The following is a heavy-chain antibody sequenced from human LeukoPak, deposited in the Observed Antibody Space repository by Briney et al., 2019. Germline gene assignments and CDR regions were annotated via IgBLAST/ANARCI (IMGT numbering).Heavy chain of an antibody. Sequence: GGSLRLSCAASGFTFDDYAMHWVRQAPGKGLEWVSGISRNSGSIGYADSVKGRFTISRDNAKNSLYLQMNSLRAEDTALYYCAKAHYYDSSGYSHPQENRFDYWGQGTLVTVSS. J-gene: IGHJ4*02. CDR1: GFTFDDYA. D-gene: IGHD3-22*01. CDR2: ISRNSGSI. V-gene: IGHV3-9*01. CDR3: AKAHYYDSSGYSHPQENRFDY.